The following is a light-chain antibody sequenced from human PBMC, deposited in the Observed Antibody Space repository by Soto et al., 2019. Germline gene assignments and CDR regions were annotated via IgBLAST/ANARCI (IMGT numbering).Light chain of an antibody. V-gene: IGKV1-5*01. J-gene: IGKJ3*01. Sequence: DIQVTQSPSTLSASVGDRVTITCRASQSISGWLAWYQQKPGQAPKLLIYDASTLESGVPSRFSGSGSGTEFTLTISSLQPEDIATYYCQQYDNLFTFGPGTKVDIK. CDR1: QSISGW. CDR2: DAS. CDR3: QQYDNLFT.